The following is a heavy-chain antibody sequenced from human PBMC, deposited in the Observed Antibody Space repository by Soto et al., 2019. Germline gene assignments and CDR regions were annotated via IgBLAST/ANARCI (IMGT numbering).Heavy chain of an antibody. J-gene: IGHJ5*02. CDR1: GFTFSSYA. CDR2: ISYDGSNK. CDR3: ARDLGIAARPGWFDP. D-gene: IGHD6-6*01. Sequence: PGGSLRLSCAASGFTFSSYAMHWVRQAPGKGLEWVAVISYDGSNKYYADSAKGRFTISRDNSKNTLYLQMNSLRAEDTAVYYCARDLGIAARPGWFDPWGQGTLVTVSS. V-gene: IGHV3-30-3*01.